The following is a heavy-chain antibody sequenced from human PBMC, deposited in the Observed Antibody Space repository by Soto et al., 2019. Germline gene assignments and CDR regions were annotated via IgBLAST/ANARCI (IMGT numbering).Heavy chain of an antibody. CDR1: GGSISSGGYY. J-gene: IGHJ4*02. Sequence: SETLSLTCTVSGGSISSGGYYWSWIRQHPGKGLEWIASFFIGGNTYYNPSLKSRVTTSVDTSKNQFSLKLSSVTAADTAVYFFARRHGLDIEAYYWGQGFLVPVSS. V-gene: IGHV4-39*01. D-gene: IGHD3-10*01. CDR2: FFIGGNT. CDR3: ARRHGLDIEAYY.